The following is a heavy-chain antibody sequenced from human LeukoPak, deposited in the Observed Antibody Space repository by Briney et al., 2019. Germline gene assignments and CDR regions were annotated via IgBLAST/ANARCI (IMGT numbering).Heavy chain of an antibody. CDR3: ARDTITMIVVAEDAFDI. CDR1: GYTFTSYG. Sequence: ASVKVSCKASGYTFTSYGISWVRQAPGQGLEWMGWISTYNGNTNYAQKLQGRVTMITDTSTSTAYMELRSLRSDDTAVYYCARDTITMIVVAEDAFDIWGQGTMVTVSS. J-gene: IGHJ3*02. V-gene: IGHV1-18*01. CDR2: ISTYNGNT. D-gene: IGHD3-22*01.